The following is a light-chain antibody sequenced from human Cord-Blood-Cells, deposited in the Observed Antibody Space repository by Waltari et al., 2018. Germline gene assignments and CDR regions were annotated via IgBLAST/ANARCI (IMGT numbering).Light chain of an antibody. V-gene: IGLV2-14*01. CDR2: DVI. CDR1: RSDVGGYNY. Sequence: QSALTQPASVSGSPGQSITISCTGTRSDVGGYNYVSWYQQHPGKAPKLMIYDVINRPSGVSNRFSGSKSGNTASLTISGLQAEDEADYYCSSYTSSSTYVFGTGTKVTVL. CDR3: SSYTSSSTYV. J-gene: IGLJ1*01.